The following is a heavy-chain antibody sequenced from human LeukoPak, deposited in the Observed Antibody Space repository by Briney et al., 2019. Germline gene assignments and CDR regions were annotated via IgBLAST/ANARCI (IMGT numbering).Heavy chain of an antibody. CDR2: ISPTGSTT. CDR3: ARGPNSNWSGLDF. J-gene: IGHJ4*02. D-gene: IGHD6-6*01. V-gene: IGHV3-74*01. Sequence: GSLRLSCTASGFSFSGHWMHWARQLPGKGLVWVSRISPTGSTTSYADSVKGRFTISRDNAKNTLYLQVNNLRAEDTAVYYCARGPNSNWSGLDFWGQGTLLTVSS. CDR1: GFSFSGHW.